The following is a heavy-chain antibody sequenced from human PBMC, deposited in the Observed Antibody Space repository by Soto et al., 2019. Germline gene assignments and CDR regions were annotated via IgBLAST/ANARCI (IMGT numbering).Heavy chain of an antibody. J-gene: IGHJ6*02. CDR3: ARTPLAHSSSWYRAPYGMDV. D-gene: IGHD6-13*01. Sequence: SETLSLTCTVSGGSISIGGYYWSWILQHPGKGLEWIGYIYYSGSTYYNPSLKSRVTISVDTSKNQFSLKLSSVTAADTAVYYCARTPLAHSSSWYRAPYGMDVWGQGTTVTVSS. CDR1: GGSISIGGYY. V-gene: IGHV4-31*03. CDR2: IYYSGST.